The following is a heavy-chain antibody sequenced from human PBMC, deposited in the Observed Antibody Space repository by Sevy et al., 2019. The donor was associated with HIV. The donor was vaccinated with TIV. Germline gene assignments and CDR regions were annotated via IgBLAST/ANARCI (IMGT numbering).Heavy chain of an antibody. D-gene: IGHD2-8*01. CDR2: LTLGGGQI. J-gene: IGHJ4*02. CDR1: GFTFSKYW. V-gene: IGHV3-7*01. Sequence: GGSLRLSCAASGFTFSKYWMGWVRQAPGKGLEWVSNLTLGGGQIYYVDSVKGRFTISRDNAKSSVYLQMNSLRPEDTAVYFCAREDCNNSLDYWGQGTLVTVSS. CDR3: AREDCNNSLDY.